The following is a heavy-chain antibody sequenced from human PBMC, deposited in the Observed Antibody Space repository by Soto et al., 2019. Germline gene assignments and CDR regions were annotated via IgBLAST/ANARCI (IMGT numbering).Heavy chain of an antibody. CDR2: ISYAGNDN. V-gene: IGHV3-30-3*01. CDR3: ARDRQQWLAPAGVALPF. D-gene: IGHD6-19*01. J-gene: IGHJ3*01. CDR1: GFTLSSYV. Sequence: QVQLVESGGGVVQPGMSLRLSCAASGFTLSSYVMHWVRQAPGKGLEWVARISYAGNDNYYADSVKGRFTISRDNSKKPRYLQMTRLRADDTAVYYCARDRQQWLAPAGVALPFWCPGTMVIVSS.